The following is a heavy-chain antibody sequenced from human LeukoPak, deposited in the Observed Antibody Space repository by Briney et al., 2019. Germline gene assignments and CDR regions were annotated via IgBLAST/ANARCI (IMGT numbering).Heavy chain of an antibody. J-gene: IGHJ2*01. V-gene: IGHV4-59*01. CDR3: ARRSGSYWYFDL. CDR2: IYYSGST. Sequence: SETLSLTCTVSGGSISRYYWSWIRQPPGKGLEWIGYIYYSGSTNYNPSLKSRVTISVDTSKNQFSLKLSSVTAADTAVYYCARRSGSYWYFDLWGRGTLVTVSS. D-gene: IGHD2-15*01. CDR1: GGSISRYY.